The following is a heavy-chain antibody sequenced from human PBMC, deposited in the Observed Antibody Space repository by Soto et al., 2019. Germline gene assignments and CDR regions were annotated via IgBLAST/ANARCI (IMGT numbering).Heavy chain of an antibody. CDR1: GGSISSSSYY. V-gene: IGHV4-39*01. Sequence: SETLSLTCTVSGGSISSSSYYWGWIRQPPGKGLEWIGSIYYSGSTYYNPSLKSRVTISIDTSKNQFSLKLSSVTAADTAVYYCARPTYYYDSSGYSWIFDYWGQGTLVTVSS. CDR3: ARPTYYYDSSGYSWIFDY. CDR2: IYYSGST. J-gene: IGHJ4*02. D-gene: IGHD3-22*01.